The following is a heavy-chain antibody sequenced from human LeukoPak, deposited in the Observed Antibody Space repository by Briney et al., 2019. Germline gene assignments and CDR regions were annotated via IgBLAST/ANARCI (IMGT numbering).Heavy chain of an antibody. Sequence: GGSLRLSCAASGFTFSSYAMSWVRQAPGKGLECVSAISGSGGSTYYADSVKGRFTISRDNSKNTLYLQMNSLRAEDTAVYYCAKYEGGGGYSYGYGYYYYYMDVWGKGTTVTVSS. CDR2: ISGSGGST. V-gene: IGHV3-23*01. D-gene: IGHD5-18*01. CDR1: GFTFSSYA. CDR3: AKYEGGGGYSYGYGYYYYYMDV. J-gene: IGHJ6*03.